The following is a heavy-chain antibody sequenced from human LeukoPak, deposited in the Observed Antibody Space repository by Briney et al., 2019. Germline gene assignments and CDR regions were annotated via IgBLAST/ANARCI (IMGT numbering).Heavy chain of an antibody. CDR3: ARGRLRGSYSYYFDY. CDR1: GESMSGFY. D-gene: IGHD1-26*01. J-gene: IGHJ4*02. CDR2: MHYTGNT. Sequence: SETLSLTCKVSGESMSGFYWNWIRQPPGKGLEWIGYMHYTGNTNYNPSLKSRVTISIDTSKNQFSLRLSSVTASDTAVYYCARGRLRGSYSYYFDYWGQGTLVTVSS. V-gene: IGHV4-59*08.